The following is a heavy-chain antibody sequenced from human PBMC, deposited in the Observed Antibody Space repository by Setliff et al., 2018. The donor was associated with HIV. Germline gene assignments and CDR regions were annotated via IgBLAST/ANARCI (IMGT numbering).Heavy chain of an antibody. CDR3: AQLGMVDDFDY. D-gene: IGHD1-1*01. CDR1: GDSVSSRSYY. CDR2: IYYSGST. Sequence: SETLSLTCTVSGDSVSSRSYYWSWIRQPPGKGLEWIGYIYYSGSTNYNPSLKSRVTISVDTSKNHFSLKLRSVTAADTAVYHCAQLGMVDDFDYWGQGTLGTVSS. J-gene: IGHJ4*02. V-gene: IGHV4-61*03.